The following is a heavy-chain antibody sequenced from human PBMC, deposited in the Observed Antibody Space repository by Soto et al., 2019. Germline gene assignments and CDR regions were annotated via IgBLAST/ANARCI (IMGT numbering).Heavy chain of an antibody. CDR2: ISSSGSTI. J-gene: IGHJ6*02. CDR1: GFTFSDYY. V-gene: IGHV3-11*04. D-gene: IGHD2-15*01. Sequence: GGSLRLSCAASGFTFSDYYMSWIRQAPGKGLEWVSYISSSGSTIYYADSVKGRFTISRDNARNTVYLQMNSLRAEDTAVYYCARGIKNYYGVDVWGQGTTVTVSS. CDR3: ARGIKNYYGVDV.